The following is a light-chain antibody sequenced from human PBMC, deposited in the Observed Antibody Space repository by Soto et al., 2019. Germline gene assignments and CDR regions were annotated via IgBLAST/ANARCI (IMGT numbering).Light chain of an antibody. J-gene: IGKJ1*01. CDR3: LTYNSGLWT. CDR1: RDITNH. CDR2: AAS. V-gene: IGKV1-27*01. Sequence: DIQMTQSPSSLSASVGDRVTFTCRASRDITNHLAWYQQKPGKVPKLLIYAASTLQSGVPSRFSGSGSGTDFTLTISSLQPEDVAAYFCLTYNSGLWTFGQGTKVEIK.